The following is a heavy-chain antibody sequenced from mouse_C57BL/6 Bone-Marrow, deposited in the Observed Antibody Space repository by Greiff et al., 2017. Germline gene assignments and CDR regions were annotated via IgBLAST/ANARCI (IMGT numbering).Heavy chain of an antibody. J-gene: IGHJ2*01. CDR3: ARLDY. V-gene: IGHV5-6*01. CDR2: ISSGGSYP. Sequence: EVKLVESGGDLVKPGGSLKLSCAASGFTFSSSGMSWVRQTPDKRLEWVANISSGGSYPYYPDSVKGRFTISRDNAKNTLYLQRSSLKSEDTAMYYCARLDYWGQGTTLTVSS. CDR1: GFTFSSSG.